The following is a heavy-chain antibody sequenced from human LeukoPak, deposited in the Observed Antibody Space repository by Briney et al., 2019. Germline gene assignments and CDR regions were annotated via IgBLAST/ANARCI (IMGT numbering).Heavy chain of an antibody. V-gene: IGHV3-11*04. D-gene: IGHD6-19*01. CDR3: ASDPFSSGWDNYFDY. J-gene: IGHJ4*02. CDR1: GFTFTDYY. CDR2: ISSGSTTI. Sequence: GGSLRLSCAASGFTFTDYYMSWIRQAPGKGLEWVSYISSGSTTIQYADSVKGRFTISRDNSKNTLYLQMNSLRAEDTAVYYCASDPFSSGWDNYFDYWGQGTLVTVSS.